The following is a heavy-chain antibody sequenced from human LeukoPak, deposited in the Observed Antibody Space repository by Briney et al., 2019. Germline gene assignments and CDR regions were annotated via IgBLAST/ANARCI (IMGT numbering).Heavy chain of an antibody. J-gene: IGHJ4*02. CDR2: INHSGST. V-gene: IGHV4-34*01. D-gene: IGHD3-22*01. Sequence: NPSETLSLTCAVYGGSFSGYYWSWIRQPPGKGLEWIGEINHSGSTNYNPSLKSRVTISVDTSKNQFSLKLSSVTAADTAVYYCARVGLYYYDSSGYSYWGQGTLVTVSS. CDR1: GGSFSGYY. CDR3: ARVGLYYYDSSGYSY.